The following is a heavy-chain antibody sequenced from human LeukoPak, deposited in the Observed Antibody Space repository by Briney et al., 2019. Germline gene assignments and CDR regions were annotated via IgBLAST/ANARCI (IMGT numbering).Heavy chain of an antibody. CDR2: INPTGDST. Sequence: VASVKVSCKASGYTFTSYYMHWVRQAPGQGLEWMGLINPTGDSTGYAQKFQGRVTMTRDMSTSTDYLELSSLRSEDTAVYYCARVPYSSSWYGDYWGQGTLVTVSS. D-gene: IGHD6-13*01. V-gene: IGHV1-46*01. CDR1: GYTFTSYY. CDR3: ARVPYSSSWYGDY. J-gene: IGHJ4*02.